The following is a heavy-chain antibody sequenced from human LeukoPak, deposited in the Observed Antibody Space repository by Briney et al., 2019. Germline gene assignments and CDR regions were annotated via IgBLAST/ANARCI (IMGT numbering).Heavy chain of an antibody. J-gene: IGHJ4*02. Sequence: SETLSLTCTASGGSISNYLWSWIRQPPGKGLEWIGYIYYSGSTNYNPSLKSRVTILVDTSKNQFSLKVSSVTAADTAVYYCARVGDWNDLVYWGQGTLVTVSS. CDR1: GGSISNYL. D-gene: IGHD1-1*01. CDR2: IYYSGST. V-gene: IGHV4-59*01. CDR3: ARVGDWNDLVY.